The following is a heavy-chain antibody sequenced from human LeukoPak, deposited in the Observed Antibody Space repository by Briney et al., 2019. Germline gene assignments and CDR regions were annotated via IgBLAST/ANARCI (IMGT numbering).Heavy chain of an antibody. J-gene: IGHJ4*02. V-gene: IGHV3-23*01. D-gene: IGHD1-26*01. CDR1: GFTFSRHA. Sequence: PGGSLRLSCAASGFTFSRHAMGWVRQAPGKGLEWVSSISGRGDNTYYTDSVKGRFTISRDNSKNTAYLQMSSLRAEDTAVYYCAKDMGGLLAKHYLDYWGQGTLITVSS. CDR2: ISGRGDNT. CDR3: AKDMGGLLAKHYLDY.